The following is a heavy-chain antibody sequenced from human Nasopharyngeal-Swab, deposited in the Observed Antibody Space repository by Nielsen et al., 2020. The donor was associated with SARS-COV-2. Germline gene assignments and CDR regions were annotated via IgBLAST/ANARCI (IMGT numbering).Heavy chain of an antibody. J-gene: IGHJ4*02. V-gene: IGHV4-39*01. CDR2: AYFSGNFGNT. D-gene: IGHD6-13*01. CDR3: VRQGFSSRVDY. CDR1: GGSITSSSYS. Sequence: SETLSLTCSVSGGSITSSSYSWGWIRQPPGKGLEWIGNAYFSGNFGNTYYNPSLKSRLTISLDTSKNQFSLRLSSVTAADTAVYYCVRQGFSSRVDYWGQGTLVTVPS.